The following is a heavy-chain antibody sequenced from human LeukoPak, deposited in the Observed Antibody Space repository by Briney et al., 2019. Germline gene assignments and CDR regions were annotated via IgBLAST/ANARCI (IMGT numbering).Heavy chain of an antibody. V-gene: IGHV1-8*01. CDR2: MNPNSGNT. D-gene: IGHD4-17*01. J-gene: IGHJ5*02. CDR1: GYTFTSCD. CDR3: ATALTVTTRGWFDP. Sequence: ASVKVSSKASGYTFTSCDINWVRQATGQGLEWMGWMNPNSGNTGYAQKFQGRVTMTRNTSISTAYMELSSLRSEDTAVYYCATALTVTTRGWFDPWGQGTLVTVPS.